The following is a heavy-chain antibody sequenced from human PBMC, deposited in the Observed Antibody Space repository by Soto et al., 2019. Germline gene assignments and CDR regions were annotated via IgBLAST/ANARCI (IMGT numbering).Heavy chain of an antibody. D-gene: IGHD2-8*01. CDR3: AKARCTTSNCYVPDY. Sequence: AWSLRLCCAAAGFSVSTDTMSWVRRAPGKGLEWVSAISGSGGSPSYADSVQGRFTISRDNPKKTLYLQMNSLRAEDTAVYYCAKARCTTSNCYVPDYWGQGTLVTVSS. J-gene: IGHJ4*02. V-gene: IGHV3-23*01. CDR2: ISGSGGSP. CDR1: GFSVSTDT.